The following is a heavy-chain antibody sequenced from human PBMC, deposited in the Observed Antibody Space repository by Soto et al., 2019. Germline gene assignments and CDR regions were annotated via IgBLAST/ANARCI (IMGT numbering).Heavy chain of an antibody. D-gene: IGHD6-13*01. CDR3: ARSGIEAADPLFDY. J-gene: IGHJ4*02. CDR2: ISSSSSYI. V-gene: IGHV3-21*01. CDR1: GFTFSSYS. Sequence: GGSLRLSCAASGFTFSSYSMNWVRQAPGKGLEWVSSISSSSSYIYYADSVKGRFTISRDNAKNSLYLQMNSLRAEDTAVYYCARSGIEAADPLFDYWGQGTLVTVSS.